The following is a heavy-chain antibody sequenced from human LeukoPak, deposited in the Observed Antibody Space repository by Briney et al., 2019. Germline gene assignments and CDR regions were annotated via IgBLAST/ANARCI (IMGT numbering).Heavy chain of an antibody. J-gene: IGHJ4*02. CDR3: ARSRGWLQSHPLDY. CDR2: IHHSGST. V-gene: IGHV4-34*01. Sequence: SETLSLTCTVSGGSISSYYWSWIRQPPGKGLEWIGEIHHSGSTNYNPSLKSRVTISVDTSKIQFSLKLTSVTAADTAVYYCARSRGWLQSHPLDYWGQGTLVTVSS. CDR1: GGSISSYY. D-gene: IGHD5-24*01.